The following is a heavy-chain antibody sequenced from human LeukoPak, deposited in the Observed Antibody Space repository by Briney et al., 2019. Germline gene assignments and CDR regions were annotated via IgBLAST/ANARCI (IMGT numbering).Heavy chain of an antibody. V-gene: IGHV4-30-4*08. CDR1: SGSLSSGDYY. CDR3: ARLGTAPFDY. D-gene: IGHD2-21*02. CDR2: ISYTGTT. J-gene: IGHJ4*02. Sequence: SQTLSLTCTVSSGSLSSGDYYWSWIRQPPGKGLEWLGYISYTGTTYYNPSLKSRVTISEDTPKNLFSLELNSVTAADTAVYYCARLGTAPFDYWGQGTLVTVSS.